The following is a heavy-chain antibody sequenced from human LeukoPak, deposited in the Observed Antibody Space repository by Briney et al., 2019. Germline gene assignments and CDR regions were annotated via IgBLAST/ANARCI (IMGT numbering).Heavy chain of an antibody. J-gene: IGHJ4*02. V-gene: IGHV3-9*01. CDR1: GFTFDDYA. Sequence: PGRSLRLSCAASGFTFDDYAMHWVRQAPGKGLEWVSGISWNSGSIGYADSVEGRFTISRDNAKNSLYLQMNSLRAEDTALYYCAKEGDSSGYFDYWGQGTLVTVSS. D-gene: IGHD3-22*01. CDR3: AKEGDSSGYFDY. CDR2: ISWNSGSI.